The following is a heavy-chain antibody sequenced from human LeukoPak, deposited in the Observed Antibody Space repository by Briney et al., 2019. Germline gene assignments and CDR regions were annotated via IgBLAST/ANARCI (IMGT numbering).Heavy chain of an antibody. CDR3: ARSGYKLPVDY. CDR2: INHSGST. Sequence: PSGTLSLTCAVYGVSFSRYYWSWIRQPPGKGLEWIGDINHSGSTNYNPSLKSRVTISVNTSKNQFSLKLSSVTAADTAVYYCARSGYKLPVDYWGQGTLVTVSS. CDR1: GVSFSRYY. V-gene: IGHV4-34*01. J-gene: IGHJ4*02. D-gene: IGHD5-24*01.